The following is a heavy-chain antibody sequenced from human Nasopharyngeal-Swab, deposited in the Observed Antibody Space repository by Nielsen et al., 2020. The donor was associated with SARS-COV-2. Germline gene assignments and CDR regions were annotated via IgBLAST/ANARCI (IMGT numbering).Heavy chain of an antibody. CDR1: GFTFSSYS. D-gene: IGHD6-13*01. Sequence: GESPKISCAASGFTFSSYSMNWVRQAPGKGLEWVSAISGSGGSTYYADSVKGRFTISRDNSKNTLYLQMNSLRAEDTAVYYCAKDLYSSSWWRGYFDYWGQGTLVTVSS. J-gene: IGHJ4*02. V-gene: IGHV3-23*01. CDR3: AKDLYSSSWWRGYFDY. CDR2: ISGSGGST.